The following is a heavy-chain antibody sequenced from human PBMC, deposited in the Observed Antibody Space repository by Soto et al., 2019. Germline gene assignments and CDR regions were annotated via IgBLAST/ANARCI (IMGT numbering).Heavy chain of an antibody. V-gene: IGHV4-59*08. J-gene: IGHJ6*03. D-gene: IGHD3-10*01. Sequence: SETLSLTCTVSGGSISSYYWSWIRQPPGKGLEWIGYIYYSGSTNYNPSLKSRVTISVDTSKNQFSLKLSSVTAADTAVYYCARLGPYGYYYMDVWGKGTTVTVSS. CDR2: IYYSGST. CDR1: GGSISSYY. CDR3: ARLGPYGYYYMDV.